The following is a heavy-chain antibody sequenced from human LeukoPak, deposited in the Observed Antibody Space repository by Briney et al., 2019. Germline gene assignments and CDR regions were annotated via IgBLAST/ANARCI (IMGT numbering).Heavy chain of an antibody. V-gene: IGHV3-33*01. J-gene: IGHJ4*02. Sequence: GGSLRLSCAASGFTFSSYGMHWVRQAPGKGLKGVAVIWYDGSNKYYVDSVKGRFTISRDNPKNTLYLQMNSLRGEDTAVYYCARSRTGTAAYAADYWGQGTLVTVSS. CDR3: ARSRTGTAAYAADY. CDR2: IWYDGSNK. CDR1: GFTFSSYG. D-gene: IGHD6-13*01.